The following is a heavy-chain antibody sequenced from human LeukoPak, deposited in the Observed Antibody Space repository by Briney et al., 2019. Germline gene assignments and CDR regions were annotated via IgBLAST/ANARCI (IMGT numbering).Heavy chain of an antibody. J-gene: IGHJ3*02. CDR1: GFTFSSYG. V-gene: IGHV3-33*08. Sequence: GGSLRLSCAAPGFTFSSYGMHWVRQAPGKGLEWVAVIWYDGSNKYYADSVKGRFTISRDNSKNTLYLQMSSLRAEDTAVYYCARDPGYSYGYPDAFDIWGQGTMVTVSS. D-gene: IGHD5-18*01. CDR2: IWYDGSNK. CDR3: ARDPGYSYGYPDAFDI.